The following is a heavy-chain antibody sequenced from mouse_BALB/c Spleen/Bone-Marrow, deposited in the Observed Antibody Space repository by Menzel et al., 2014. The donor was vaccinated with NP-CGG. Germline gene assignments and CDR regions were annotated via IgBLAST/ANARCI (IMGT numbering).Heavy chain of an antibody. V-gene: IGHV1-66*01. D-gene: IGHD2-1*01. Sequence: VKLQESGPELVKPGASVKISCKASGYSFTSYYIHWVKQRPGQGLEWIGWIFPGSGNTKYNEKFKGKATLTADTSSSTAYVQLSSLTSGDSAVYFCARHGNLRNYYAMDYWGQGTSVTVSS. CDR1: GYSFTSYY. CDR2: IFPGSGNT. CDR3: ARHGNLRNYYAMDY. J-gene: IGHJ4*01.